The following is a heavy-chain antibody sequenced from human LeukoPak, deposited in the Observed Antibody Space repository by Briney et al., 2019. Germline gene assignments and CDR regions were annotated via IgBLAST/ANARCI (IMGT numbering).Heavy chain of an antibody. Sequence: SETLSLTCTVSGGSISSSSYYWGWIRQPPGKGLEWIGSIYYSGSTYYNPSLKSRVTISVDTSKNHFSLKLSSVTAADTAVYYCARDWVDHGSGFYFDYWGQGTLVTVSS. CDR3: ARDWVDHGSGFYFDY. D-gene: IGHD3-10*01. CDR1: GGSISSSSYY. CDR2: IYYSGST. V-gene: IGHV4-39*07. J-gene: IGHJ4*02.